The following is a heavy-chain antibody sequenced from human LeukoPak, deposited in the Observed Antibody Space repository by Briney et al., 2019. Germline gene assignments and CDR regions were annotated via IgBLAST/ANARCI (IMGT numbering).Heavy chain of an antibody. CDR1: GYTFTSYA. CDR3: ARVKRSKTVTSSLFDP. Sequence: GASVKVSCKASGYTFTSYAMNWVRQAPGQGLEWMGWINTNTGNPTYAQGFTGRFVFSLDTSVSTAYLQISSLKAEDTAVYYCARVKRSKTVTSSLFDPWGQGTLVTVSS. D-gene: IGHD4-17*01. J-gene: IGHJ5*02. CDR2: INTNTGNP. V-gene: IGHV7-4-1*02.